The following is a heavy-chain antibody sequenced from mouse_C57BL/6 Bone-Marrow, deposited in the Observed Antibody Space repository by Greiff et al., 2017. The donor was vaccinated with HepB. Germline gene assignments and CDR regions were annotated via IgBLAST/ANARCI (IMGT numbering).Heavy chain of an antibody. CDR2: IHPNSGST. CDR3: AREANGNYLYYFDY. V-gene: IGHV1-64*01. Sequence: VKLQQPGAELVKPGASVKLSCKASGYTFTSYWMHWVKQRPGQGLEWIGMIHPNSGSTNYNEKFKSKATLTVDKSSSTAYMQLSSLTSEDSAVYYCAREANGNYLYYFDYWGQGTTLTVSS. J-gene: IGHJ2*01. CDR1: GYTFTSYW. D-gene: IGHD2-1*01.